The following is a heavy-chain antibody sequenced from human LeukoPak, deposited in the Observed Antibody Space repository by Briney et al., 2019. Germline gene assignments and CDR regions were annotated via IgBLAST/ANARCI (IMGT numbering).Heavy chain of an antibody. D-gene: IGHD2-2*01. V-gene: IGHV3-23*01. CDR2: ISGSGGST. Sequence: GGSLRLSCAASGFTFSSYAMSWVRQAPGKGLEWVSAISGSGGSTYYADSVKGRFTISRDNSKNTLYPQMNSLRAEDTAVYYCAKDRSVPAVRRPGWFDPWGQGTLVTVSS. CDR3: AKDRSVPAVRRPGWFDP. CDR1: GFTFSSYA. J-gene: IGHJ5*02.